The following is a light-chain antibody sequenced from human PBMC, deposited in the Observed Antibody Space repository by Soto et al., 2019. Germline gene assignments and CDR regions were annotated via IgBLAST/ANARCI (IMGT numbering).Light chain of an antibody. CDR2: DVS. CDR1: SSDVGAYDY. Sequence: QSVLTQPASVSGSPGQSIAISCTGTSSDVGAYDYVSWYQQHPAKAPKLMIYDVSNRPSGVSNRFSGSKSGNTASLTISGLQAEDDSDYYSTSYTIYTTSLYVFGTMTVVTDL. V-gene: IGLV2-14*03. J-gene: IGLJ1*01. CDR3: TSYTIYTTSLYV.